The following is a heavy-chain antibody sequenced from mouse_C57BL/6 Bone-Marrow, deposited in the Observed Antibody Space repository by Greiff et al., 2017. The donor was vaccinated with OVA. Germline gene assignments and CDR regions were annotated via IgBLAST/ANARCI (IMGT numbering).Heavy chain of an antibody. D-gene: IGHD2-1*01. CDR1: GYSITSGYY. CDR3: ARDGKKGYYAMDY. J-gene: IGHJ4*01. CDR2: ISYDGSN. Sequence: EVQLQESGPGLVKPSQSLSLTCSVTGYSITSGYYWNWIRQFPGNKLEWMGYISYDGSNNYNPSLKNRISITRDTSKNQFFLKLNSVTTEDTATYYCARDGKKGYYAMDYWGQGTSVTVSS. V-gene: IGHV3-6*01.